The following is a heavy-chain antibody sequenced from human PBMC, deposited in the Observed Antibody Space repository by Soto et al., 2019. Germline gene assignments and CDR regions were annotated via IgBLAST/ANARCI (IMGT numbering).Heavy chain of an antibody. CDR2: ISGSGGST. CDR3: ATSDTIFGVFTWFDP. D-gene: IGHD3-3*01. J-gene: IGHJ5*02. CDR1: GFTFSSYA. Sequence: EVQLLESGGGLVQPGGSLRLSCAASGFTFSSYAMSWVRQAPGKGLEWVSAISGSGGSTYYAYSVKGRFTISRDNSKNTLYLQMNSLRAEDTAVYYCATSDTIFGVFTWFDPWGQGTLVTVSS. V-gene: IGHV3-23*01.